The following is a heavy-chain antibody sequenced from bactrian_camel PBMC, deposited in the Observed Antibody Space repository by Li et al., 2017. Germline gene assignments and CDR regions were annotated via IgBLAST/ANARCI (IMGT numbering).Heavy chain of an antibody. CDR3: TGTSGWAFDY. Sequence: DVQLVESGGGLVQPGGSLRLSCAASGFTFSSNYMYWVRQAPGKGLEWVSGIVRRGLSTVYADSVKGRFTISRDNAKNTVYLQLNSLKTEDTAIYYCTGTSGWAFDYWGRGTQVTVS. J-gene: IGHJ6*01. CDR2: IVRRGLST. V-gene: IGHV3S40*01. CDR1: GFTFSSNY. D-gene: IGHD3*01.